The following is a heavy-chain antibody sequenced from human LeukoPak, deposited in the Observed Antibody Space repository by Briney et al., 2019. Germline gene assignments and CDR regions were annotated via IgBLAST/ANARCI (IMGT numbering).Heavy chain of an antibody. Sequence: GGSLRLSCAASGFTFSSYAMHWVRQAPGKGLEWVAVISYDGSNKYYADSVKGRFTISRDNSKNTLYLQMNSLRAEDMAVYYCARGLLRLGELSLYRYWGQGTLVTVSS. J-gene: IGHJ4*02. CDR1: GFTFSSYA. CDR2: ISYDGSNK. V-gene: IGHV3-30-3*01. D-gene: IGHD3-16*02. CDR3: ARGLLRLGELSLYRY.